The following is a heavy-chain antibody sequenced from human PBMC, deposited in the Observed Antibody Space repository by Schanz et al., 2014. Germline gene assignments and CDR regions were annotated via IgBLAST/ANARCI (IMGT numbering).Heavy chain of an antibody. D-gene: IGHD6-6*01. CDR2: INSDETTT. J-gene: IGHJ3*02. Sequence: EVQLVESGGGLVQPGGSLRLSCAASGFTFSIHYMSWVRQAPGKGLVWVSRINSDETTTTYADSVQGRFTLSKDFSKDTLYLQLTSLRPEDTAVYYCARLATSKSRLGDAVDIWGQGTMVTVSS. CDR3: ARLATSKSRLGDAVDI. V-gene: IGHV3-74*02. CDR1: GFTFSIHY.